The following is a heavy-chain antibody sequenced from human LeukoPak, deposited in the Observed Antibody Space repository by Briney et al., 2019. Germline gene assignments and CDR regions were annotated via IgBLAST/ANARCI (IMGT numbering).Heavy chain of an antibody. Sequence: ASVKVSCKASGGTFSSYAISWVRQAPGQGLEWMGWISAYNGNTNYAQKLQGRVTMTTDTSTSTAYMELGSLRSGDTAVYYCARDRKGWFGEYYFDYWGQGTLVTVSS. J-gene: IGHJ4*02. D-gene: IGHD3-10*01. V-gene: IGHV1-18*01. CDR1: GGTFSSYA. CDR3: ARDRKGWFGEYYFDY. CDR2: ISAYNGNT.